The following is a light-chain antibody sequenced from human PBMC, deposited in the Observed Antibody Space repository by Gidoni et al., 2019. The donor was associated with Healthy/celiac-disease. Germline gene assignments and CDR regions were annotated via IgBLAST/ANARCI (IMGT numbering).Light chain of an antibody. V-gene: IGKV2-28*01. CDR2: LGS. CDR1: QSLLHSNGYNY. CDR3: MQALQTPLT. Sequence: DIVMTQSPLSLPVTPGEPASISCRSSQSLLHSNGYNYLDWYLQKPGQSPQLLIYLGSNRASGGTDRFSGSGSGTDFTLKISRVEAEDVGVYYCMQALQTPLTLGGGTKVEIK. J-gene: IGKJ4*01.